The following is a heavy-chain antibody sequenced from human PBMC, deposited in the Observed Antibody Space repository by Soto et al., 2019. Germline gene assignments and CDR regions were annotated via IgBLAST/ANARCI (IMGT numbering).Heavy chain of an antibody. D-gene: IGHD3-22*01. J-gene: IGHJ4*02. CDR1: GFTFSSYE. Sequence: GGSLRLSCAASGFTFSSYEMNWVRQAPGKGLEWVSYISSSGSTIYYADFVKGRFTISRDNAKNSLYLQMNSLRAEDTAVYYCARSGSGYPFDYWGQGTLVTVSS. CDR2: ISSSGSTI. V-gene: IGHV3-48*03. CDR3: ARSGSGYPFDY.